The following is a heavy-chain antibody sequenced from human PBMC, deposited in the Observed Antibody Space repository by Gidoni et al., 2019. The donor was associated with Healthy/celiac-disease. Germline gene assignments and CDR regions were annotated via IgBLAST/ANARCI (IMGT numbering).Heavy chain of an antibody. CDR2: ISISGSTI. CDR3: AGQISWELLKDY. CDR1: GFTFSDYA. J-gene: IGHJ4*02. V-gene: IGHV3-11*01. D-gene: IGHD1-26*01. Sequence: QVQLVGSGGGWVKPGGSRRLACAGSGFTFSDYAMSWIRQAPAKGLVWVSYISISGSTIYYAVSVKGRFPISRDNAKNSLYLQMNSLGAEDTAVYYCAGQISWELLKDYWGQRTLVTVSS.